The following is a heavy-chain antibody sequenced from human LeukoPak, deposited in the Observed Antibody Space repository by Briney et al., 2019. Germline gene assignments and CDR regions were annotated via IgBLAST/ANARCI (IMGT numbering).Heavy chain of an antibody. V-gene: IGHV3-7*01. CDR3: ATVRYMDV. CDR1: GFTFSRYW. CDR2: IKEDGSEK. J-gene: IGHJ6*03. Sequence: GGSLRPSCAVSGFTFSRYWMNWVRQAPGKGLEWVANIKEDGSEKNYVDSVKGRFTISRDNAKNSLYLQMNSLRAEDTALYYCATVRYMDVWGKGTTVTVSS.